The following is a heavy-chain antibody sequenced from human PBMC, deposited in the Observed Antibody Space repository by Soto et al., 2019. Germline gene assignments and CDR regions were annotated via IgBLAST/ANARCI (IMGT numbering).Heavy chain of an antibody. Sequence: GGSLRLSCSASGFSFGDYYMDWIRQVPGKGLEWLSYISDNSLYITYADYMQGLFTVSRDNAKNSVYLQLTSLTVDDTAVYYCAREGSSGVFDVWGQGA. D-gene: IGHD6-19*01. J-gene: IGHJ4*02. V-gene: IGHV3-11*05. CDR3: AREGSSGVFDV. CDR1: GFSFGDYY. CDR2: ISDNSLYI.